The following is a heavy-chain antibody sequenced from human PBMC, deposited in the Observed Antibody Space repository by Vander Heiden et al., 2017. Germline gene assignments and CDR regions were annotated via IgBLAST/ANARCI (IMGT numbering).Heavy chain of an antibody. J-gene: IGHJ4*02. CDR3: ASGIVGANDFDY. CDR2: IYTSGST. D-gene: IGHD1-26*01. Sequence: QVQLPESGPGLAKPSETLSLPCTVSGGPISSYYWSWIRQPAGKGLEWIGRIYTSGSTNYNPSLKSRVTMSVDTSKNQFSLKLSSVTAADTAVYYCASGIVGANDFDYWGQGTLVTVSS. CDR1: GGPISSYY. V-gene: IGHV4-4*07.